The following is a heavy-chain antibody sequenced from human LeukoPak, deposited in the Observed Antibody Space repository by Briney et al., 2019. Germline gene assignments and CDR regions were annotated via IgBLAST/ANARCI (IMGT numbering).Heavy chain of an antibody. D-gene: IGHD2-2*01. CDR3: ASPTSRYCSSTSCYGKFDYYYMDV. Sequence: ASVKVSCKASGGTFSSYAISWVRQAPGQGLEWMGGIIPIFGTANYAQKFQGRVTITADESTSTAYMELSSLRSEDTAVYYCASPTSRYCSSTSCYGKFDYYYMDVWGKGTTVTVSS. CDR2: IIPIFGTA. J-gene: IGHJ6*03. CDR1: GGTFSSYA. V-gene: IGHV1-69*13.